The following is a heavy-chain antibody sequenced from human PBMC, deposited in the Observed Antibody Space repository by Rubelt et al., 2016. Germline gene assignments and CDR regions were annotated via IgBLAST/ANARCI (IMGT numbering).Heavy chain of an antibody. Sequence: SISSGYYWGWIRQPPGKGLEWIGSIYHSGSTYYNPSLKSRVTISVDTSKNQFSLKLSSVTAADTAVYYCARGGIAARPGYWGQGTLVTVSS. CDR1: SISSGYY. CDR3: ARGGIAARPGY. V-gene: IGHV4-38-2*02. CDR2: IYHSGST. J-gene: IGHJ4*02. D-gene: IGHD6-6*01.